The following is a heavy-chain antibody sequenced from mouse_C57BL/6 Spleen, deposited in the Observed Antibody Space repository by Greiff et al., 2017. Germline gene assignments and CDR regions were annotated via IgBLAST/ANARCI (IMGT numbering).Heavy chain of an antibody. J-gene: IGHJ4*01. D-gene: IGHD1-1*01. CDR1: GYTFTSYW. V-gene: IGHV1-64*01. CDR2: IHPNSGST. Sequence: QVQLQQPGAELVKPGASVKLSCKASGYTFTSYWMHWVKQRPGQGLEWIGMIHPNSGSTNYNEKFKSKATLTVDKSSSTAYMQLSSLTSKDSAVYYCARHYGSSYRYAMDYWGQGTSVTVSS. CDR3: ARHYGSSYRYAMDY.